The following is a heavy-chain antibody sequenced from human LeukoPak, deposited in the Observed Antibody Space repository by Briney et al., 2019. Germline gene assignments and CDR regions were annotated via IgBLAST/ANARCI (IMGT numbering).Heavy chain of an antibody. J-gene: IGHJ4*02. V-gene: IGHV1-69*01. CDR3: AKEKKRGGWSFDF. D-gene: IGHD6-19*01. CDR2: IIPIFGTA. CDR1: GGTFSSYA. Sequence: ASVKVSCKASGGTFSSYAISWVRQAPGQGLEWMGGIIPIFGTANYAQKFQGRVTITADESTSTAYMELSSLRSEDTAVYYCAKEKKRGGWSFDFWGQGALVTVSS.